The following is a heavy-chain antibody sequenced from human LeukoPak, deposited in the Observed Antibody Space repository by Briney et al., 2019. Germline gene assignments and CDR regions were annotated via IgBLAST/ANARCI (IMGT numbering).Heavy chain of an antibody. V-gene: IGHV3-48*01. J-gene: IGHJ4*02. Sequence: GGSLGLSCAASGFTFSSYSMNWVRQAPGKGLEWVSYISSSSTIYYADSVKGRFTISRDNAKNSLYLQMNSLRAEDTAVYYCARDKILVPWSFDYWGQGTLVTVSS. CDR1: GFTFSSYS. CDR3: ARDKILVPWSFDY. D-gene: IGHD6-13*01. CDR2: ISSSSTI.